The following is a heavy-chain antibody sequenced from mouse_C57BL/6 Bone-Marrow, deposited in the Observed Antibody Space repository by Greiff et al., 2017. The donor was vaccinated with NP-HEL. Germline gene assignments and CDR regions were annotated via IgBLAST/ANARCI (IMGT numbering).Heavy chain of an antibody. V-gene: IGHV1-82*01. CDR3: ERIYYYGSSPY. Sequence: QVQLQQSGPELVKPGASVKISCKASGYAFSSSWMNWVKQRPGKGLEWIGRIYPGDGDTNYNGKFKGQATLTAAKSSSTAYMQLSSLTAEDAAVDLCERIYYYGSSPYWGQGTLVTVSA. CDR2: IYPGDGDT. J-gene: IGHJ3*01. D-gene: IGHD1-1*01. CDR1: GYAFSSSW.